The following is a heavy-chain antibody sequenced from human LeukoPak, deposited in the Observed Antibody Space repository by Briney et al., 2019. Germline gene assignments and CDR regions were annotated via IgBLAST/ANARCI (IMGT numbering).Heavy chain of an antibody. J-gene: IGHJ4*02. CDR3: ARWGLRGSGGYSGY. V-gene: IGHV1-2*02. CDR2: INPNSGGT. CDR1: GYTFTGYY. D-gene: IGHD3-10*01. Sequence: ASVKVSCKASGYTFTGYYMHWVRQAPGQGLEWMGWINPNSGGTNYAQKFQGRVTMTRDASISTAYMELSRLRSDDTAVYYCARWGLRGSGGYSGYWGQGILVTVSS.